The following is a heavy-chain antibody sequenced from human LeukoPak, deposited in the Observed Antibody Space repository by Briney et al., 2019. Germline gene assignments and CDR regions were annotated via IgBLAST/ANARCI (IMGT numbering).Heavy chain of an antibody. CDR2: ISGSGGST. Sequence: QSGGSLRLSCAASGFTFSSYAMSWVRQAPGKGLEWVSAISGSGGSTYYADSVKGRFTISRDNSKNTLYLQMNSLRAEDTAVYYCATRIAGYGYPNWFDPWGQGTLVTVSS. CDR3: ATRIAGYGYPNWFDP. V-gene: IGHV3-23*01. CDR1: GFTFSSYA. J-gene: IGHJ5*02. D-gene: IGHD5-18*01.